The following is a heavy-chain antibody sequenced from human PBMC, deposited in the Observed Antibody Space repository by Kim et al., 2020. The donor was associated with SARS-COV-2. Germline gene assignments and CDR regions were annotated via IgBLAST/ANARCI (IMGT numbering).Heavy chain of an antibody. Sequence: SVKGRLTISRDNAKKMLYRQMSSLRAEDTAVYYCARDLKRGDYDFYGMDVWGQGTTVTVSS. CDR3: ARDLKRGDYDFYGMDV. J-gene: IGHJ6*02. D-gene: IGHD3-3*01. V-gene: IGHV3-74*01.